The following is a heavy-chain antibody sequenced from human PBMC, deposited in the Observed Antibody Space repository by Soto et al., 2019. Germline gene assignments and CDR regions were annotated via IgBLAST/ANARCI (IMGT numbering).Heavy chain of an antibody. CDR2: VHHSKGA. D-gene: IGHD1-1*01. J-gene: IGHJ4*02. V-gene: IGHV4-4*02. CDR3: ARAGYWNLDS. Sequence: QVLVQESGPRVVKPSGTLSLTCVVSDNSMTKDMWWSWVRQPPGKGLEWIAEVHHSKGALYGPSLRSRVTVSADIFDNKLSLELRSIDIADTAVYYCARAGYWNLDSWGQGTPVTVSS. CDR1: DNSMTKDMW.